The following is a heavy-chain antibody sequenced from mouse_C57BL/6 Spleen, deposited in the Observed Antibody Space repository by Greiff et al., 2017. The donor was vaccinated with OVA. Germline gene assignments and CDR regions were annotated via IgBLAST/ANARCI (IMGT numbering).Heavy chain of an antibody. V-gene: IGHV5-17*01. J-gene: IGHJ2*01. CDR3: ARGGDYGYDLYY. CDR2: ISSGSSTI. Sequence: EVMLVESGGGLVKPGGSLKLSCAASGFTFSDYGMHWVRQAPEKGLEWVAYISSGSSTIYYADTVKGRFTISRDNAKNTLFLQMTSLRSEDTAMYYCARGGDYGYDLYYWGQGTTLTVSS. CDR1: GFTFSDYG. D-gene: IGHD2-2*01.